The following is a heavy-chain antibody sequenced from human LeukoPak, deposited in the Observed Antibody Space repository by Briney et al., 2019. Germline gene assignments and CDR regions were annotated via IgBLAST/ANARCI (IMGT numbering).Heavy chain of an antibody. CDR2: IYYSGST. CDR3: ARAYGDYGPRGFDY. J-gene: IGHJ4*02. CDR1: GGSISSGGYY. D-gene: IGHD4-17*01. Sequence: SETLSLTCTVSGGSISSGGYYWGWIRQHPGKGLEWIGYIYYSGSTYYNPSLKSRVTISVDTSKNQFSLKLSSVTAADTAVYYCARAYGDYGPRGFDYWGQGTLVTVSS. V-gene: IGHV4-31*03.